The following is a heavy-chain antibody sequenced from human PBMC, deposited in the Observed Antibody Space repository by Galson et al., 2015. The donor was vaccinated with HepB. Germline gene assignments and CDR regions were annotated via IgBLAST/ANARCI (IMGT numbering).Heavy chain of an antibody. V-gene: IGHV2-70*11. J-gene: IGHJ3*02. D-gene: IGHD3-22*01. Sequence: PALVKPTQPLKLTCSFSGFSLNVRGTYVSWLRQSPGKALEWLARIDWDDDKTYSTSLKNRLTISKDTSKNQVVLTMTKMDPVDTATYYCARTPGYDTEGYRADAFDIWGQGTMVIVSS. CDR3: ARTPGYDTEGYRADAFDI. CDR1: GFSLNVRGTY. CDR2: IDWDDDK.